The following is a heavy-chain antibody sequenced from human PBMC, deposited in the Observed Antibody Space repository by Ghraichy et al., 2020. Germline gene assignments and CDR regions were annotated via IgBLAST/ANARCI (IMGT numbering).Heavy chain of an antibody. CDR2: ISTRSTYK. D-gene: IGHD4-23*01. J-gene: IGHJ6*02. CDR3: ARDVGFDNSAGGLDV. V-gene: IGHV3-21*01. Sequence: GGSLRLSCAASGFTFSSYTMNWVRQAPGKGLEWVSSISTRSTYKNYAASVKGRFTVSRDNAKNSLFLQMDSLRADDTAVYYCARDVGFDNSAGGLDVWGHGTLVIVSS. CDR1: GFTFSSYT.